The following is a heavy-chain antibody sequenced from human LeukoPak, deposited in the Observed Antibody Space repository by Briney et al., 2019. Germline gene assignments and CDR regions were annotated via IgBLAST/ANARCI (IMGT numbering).Heavy chain of an antibody. D-gene: IGHD2-15*01. CDR3: ARDTAYSFDY. V-gene: IGHV3-48*02. CDR2: ITWSDAATT. CDR1: GFTFSSYS. Sequence: GGSLRLSCAASGFTFSSYSMNWVRLAPGKGLEWVSYITWSDAATTYYAGSVKGRFTISRDNAKNSVYLQMNSLRDEDTAVYYCARDTAYSFDYWGQGTLVTVSS. J-gene: IGHJ4*02.